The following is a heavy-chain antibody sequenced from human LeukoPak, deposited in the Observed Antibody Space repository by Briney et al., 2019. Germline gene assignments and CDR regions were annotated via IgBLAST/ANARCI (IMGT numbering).Heavy chain of an antibody. Sequence: GGSLRLSCAASGFTFSSYWMHWVRQAPGKGLVWVSRINSDGSSTSYADSVKGRFTISRDNAKNTLYLRMNSLRAEDTAVYYCARAGSSGYSVYWGQGTLVTVSS. CDR3: ARAGSSGYSVY. CDR1: GFTFSSYW. V-gene: IGHV3-74*01. J-gene: IGHJ4*02. CDR2: INSDGSST. D-gene: IGHD3-22*01.